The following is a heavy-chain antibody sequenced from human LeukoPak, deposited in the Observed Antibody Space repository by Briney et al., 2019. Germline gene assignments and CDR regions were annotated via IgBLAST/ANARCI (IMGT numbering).Heavy chain of an antibody. CDR1: GYTFTSYG. CDR3: ARSGLVVGATRYFQH. V-gene: IGHV1-18*01. J-gene: IGHJ1*01. CDR2: ISTYNGNT. D-gene: IGHD1-26*01. Sequence: ASVKVSCKASGYTFTSYGISWVRQAPGQGLEWMGWISTYNGNTNYAQKLQGRVTMTTDTSTSTAYMELRSLRSDDTAMYYCARSGLVVGATRYFQHWGQGTLVTVSS.